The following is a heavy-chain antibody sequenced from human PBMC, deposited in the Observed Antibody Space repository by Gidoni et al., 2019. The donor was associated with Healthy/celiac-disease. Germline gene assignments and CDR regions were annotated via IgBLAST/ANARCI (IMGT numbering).Heavy chain of an antibody. J-gene: IGHJ6*02. CDR2: TYYRSKWYN. D-gene: IGHD4-4*01. CDR3: ARGNDYSNYVPYYYYDYGMDV. CDR1: VSSNSAA. V-gene: IGHV6-1*01. Sequence: VSSNSAAWNWIRQSPSRGLEWLGRTYYRSKWYNDYAVSVKSRITINPDTSKNQFSLQLNSVTPEDTAVYYCARGNDYSNYVPYYYYDYGMDVWGQGTTVTVSS.